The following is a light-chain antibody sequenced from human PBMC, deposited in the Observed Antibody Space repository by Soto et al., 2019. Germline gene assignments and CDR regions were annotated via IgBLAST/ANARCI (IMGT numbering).Light chain of an antibody. CDR2: GAS. J-gene: IGKJ1*01. CDR3: QQYSSSPGT. V-gene: IGKV3-20*01. Sequence: EIVLTQSPGTLSLSPGERATLSCRASQRLTSNYLAWYQQKPGQAPRLIIYGASSRATGIPDRFSGSGSGTDFTLTISRLEPEDFAVYSCQQYSSSPGTFGQGTKVEIK. CDR1: QRLTSNY.